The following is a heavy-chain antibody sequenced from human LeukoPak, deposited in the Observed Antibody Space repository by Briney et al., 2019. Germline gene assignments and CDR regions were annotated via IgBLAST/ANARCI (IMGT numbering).Heavy chain of an antibody. CDR2: INPNSGGT. V-gene: IGHV1-2*02. D-gene: IGHD5-12*01. J-gene: IGHJ4*01. CDR3: ARGGSGGYDSPLDY. Sequence: ASVKVSCKASEYTFIGYYMHWVRQAPGQGLEWMGWINPNSGGTNYAQKFQGRVTMTTDTSINTASMELTRLRSDDTAVYYCARGGSGGYDSPLDYWGQEPWSPSPQ. CDR1: EYTFIGYY.